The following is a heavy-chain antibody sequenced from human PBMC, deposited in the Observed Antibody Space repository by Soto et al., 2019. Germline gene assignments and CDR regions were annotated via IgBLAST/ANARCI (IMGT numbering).Heavy chain of an antibody. CDR3: ARGIASGSYSGDY. V-gene: IGHV1-69*13. J-gene: IGHJ4*02. D-gene: IGHD1-26*01. CDR1: GGTFSSYA. CDR2: IIPIFGTA. Sequence: ASVKVSCKASGGTFSSYAISWVRQAPGQGLEWMGGIIPIFGTANYAQKFQGRVTITADESTSTAYMELSSLRSEDTAVYYCARGIASGSYSGDYWGQGTLVTVSS.